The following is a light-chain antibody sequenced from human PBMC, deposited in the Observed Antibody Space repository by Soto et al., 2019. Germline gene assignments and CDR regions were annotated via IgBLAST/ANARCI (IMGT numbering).Light chain of an antibody. CDR2: CAT. V-gene: IGKV3D-15*01. Sequence: VMTQSPATLSVSPGETVTLSCRASQSVNSNLAWYPQQPGQAPRLXIFCATYRATGIPARSSGSGSGTEFNLTISSLQSEDFAVYYCQEDDGWRRRTFSGGSKVDIK. CDR3: QEDDGWRRRT. CDR1: QSVNSN. J-gene: IGKJ4*01.